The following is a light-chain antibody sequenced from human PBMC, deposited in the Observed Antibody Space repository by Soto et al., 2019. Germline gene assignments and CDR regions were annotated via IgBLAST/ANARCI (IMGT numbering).Light chain of an antibody. CDR2: GAS. V-gene: IGKV3-15*01. J-gene: IGKJ1*01. Sequence: DIVLTQSPATLPSSLRARATLYCRASQSVSSKLAWYQQKPGQAHRLLIYGASTRATGIPARFSGSGSGTEFTLIISSLQSEDSAVYYCQQYNSWLWTFGQGTKVDI. CDR1: QSVSSK. CDR3: QQYNSWLWT.